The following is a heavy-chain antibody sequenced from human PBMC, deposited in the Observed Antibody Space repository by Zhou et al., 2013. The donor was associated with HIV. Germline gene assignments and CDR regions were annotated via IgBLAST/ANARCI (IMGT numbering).Heavy chain of an antibody. V-gene: IGHV1-69*05. CDR3: ARRTHQEAYHP. CDR1: GGTFTTYA. CDR2: TVPIFGTT. Sequence: QVQLVQSGAEVKKPGSSVKVSCRASGGTFTTYAINWVRQAPGQGLEWVGGTVPIFGTTNYTQKFQDRVTITTDESTSTTYMELSNLQSEDTAVYYCARRTHQEAYHPWGQGTLVTVSS. J-gene: IGHJ5*02.